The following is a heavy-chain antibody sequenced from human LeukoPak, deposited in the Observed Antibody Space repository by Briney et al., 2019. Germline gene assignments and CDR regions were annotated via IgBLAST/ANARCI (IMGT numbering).Heavy chain of an antibody. D-gene: IGHD5-24*01. CDR2: MSGYQGST. CDR3: ARSDLGTITAGAFNY. CDR1: GYTFTNYG. Sequence: ASVTVSCTSSGYTFTNYGITWVRQATGQGREWMGWMSGYQGSTKYAQNFQGRVTMTIDTSTSTAYIDLRSLISDVTAIYFGARSDLGTITAGAFNYWGQGTLVAVSS. V-gene: IGHV1-18*01. J-gene: IGHJ4*02.